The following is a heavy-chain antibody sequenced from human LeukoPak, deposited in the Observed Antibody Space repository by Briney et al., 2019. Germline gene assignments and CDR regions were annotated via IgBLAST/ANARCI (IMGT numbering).Heavy chain of an antibody. CDR1: GFTFSSYW. J-gene: IGHJ4*02. Sequence: GGSLRLSCAGSGFTFSSYWMSWVRQAPGKGLEWVAVISYDGSNKYYADSVKGRFTISRDNSKNTLYLQMNSLRAEDTAVYYCARDHYDFWSGYFVYTLTDYWGQGTLVTVSS. D-gene: IGHD3-3*01. CDR3: ARDHYDFWSGYFVYTLTDY. V-gene: IGHV3-30*03. CDR2: ISYDGSNK.